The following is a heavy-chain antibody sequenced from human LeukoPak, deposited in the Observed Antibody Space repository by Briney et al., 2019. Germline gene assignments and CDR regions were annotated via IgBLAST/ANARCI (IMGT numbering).Heavy chain of an antibody. CDR3: ARRRHYDYDFWSGGGMDV. D-gene: IGHD3-3*01. Sequence: PGESLKISCKGSGYSFTSYWIGWVRQMPGKGLEGMGIIYPGDSDTRYSPSFQGQVTISADKSISTAYLQWSSLKASDTAMYYCARRRHYDYDFWSGGGMDVWGQGTTVTVSS. CDR1: GYSFTSYW. J-gene: IGHJ6*02. CDR2: IYPGDSDT. V-gene: IGHV5-51*01.